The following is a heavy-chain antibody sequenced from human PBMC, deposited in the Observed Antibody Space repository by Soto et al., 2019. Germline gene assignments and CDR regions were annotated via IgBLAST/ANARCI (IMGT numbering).Heavy chain of an antibody. V-gene: IGHV1-69*13. CDR1: GGTFSSYA. D-gene: IGHD5-12*01. CDR3: ARGGYSGYDLDSDAFDM. CDR2: IIPIFGTA. J-gene: IGHJ3*02. Sequence: SVKVSCKASGGTFSSYAMSWVRQAPGQGLEWMGGIIPIFGTANYAQKFQGRVTITADESTSTAYMELSSLRSEDTAVYYCARGGYSGYDLDSDAFDMWGQGTMGTVSS.